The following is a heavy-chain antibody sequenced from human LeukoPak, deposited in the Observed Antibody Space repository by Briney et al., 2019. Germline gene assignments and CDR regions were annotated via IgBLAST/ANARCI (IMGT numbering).Heavy chain of an antibody. J-gene: IGHJ4*02. D-gene: IGHD6-13*01. CDR2: IYTSGST. Sequence: SETLSLTCTVSGGSISSGSYYWSWIRQPAGKGLEWIGRIYTSGSTNYNPSLKSRVTISVDTSKNQFSLKLSSVTAADTAVHYCARVGSSWPYNYFDYWGQGTLVTVSS. CDR1: GGSISSGSYY. CDR3: ARVGSSWPYNYFDY. V-gene: IGHV4-61*02.